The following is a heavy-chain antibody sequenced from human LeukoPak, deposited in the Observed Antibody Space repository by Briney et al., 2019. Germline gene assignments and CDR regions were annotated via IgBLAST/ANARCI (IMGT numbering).Heavy chain of an antibody. CDR3: ARDLRGDSKVGMDV. Sequence: SETLSLTCTVSGGSITSYFWSWVRQHPGKGLEWIGYIYYSGSTYYNPSLKSRVTISVDTSKNQFSLKLSSVTAADTAVYYCARDLRGDSKVGMDVWGQGTTVTVSS. J-gene: IGHJ6*02. CDR2: IYYSGST. V-gene: IGHV4-59*06. D-gene: IGHD4-17*01. CDR1: GGSITSYF.